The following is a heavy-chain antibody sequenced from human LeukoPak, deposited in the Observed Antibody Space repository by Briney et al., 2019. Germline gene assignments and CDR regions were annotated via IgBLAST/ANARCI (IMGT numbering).Heavy chain of an antibody. J-gene: IGHJ6*04. V-gene: IGHV3-64D*06. CDR2: ISSNGGST. D-gene: IGHD5-12*01. Sequence: PGGSLRLSCSASGFTFSSYAMHWVRQAPGKGLEYVPAISSNGGSTYYADPVKGRFTISRDNSKNTLYLQMSSLRAEDTAVYYCVKGSGATTARGDVWGKGTTVTVSS. CDR1: GFTFSSYA. CDR3: VKGSGATTARGDV.